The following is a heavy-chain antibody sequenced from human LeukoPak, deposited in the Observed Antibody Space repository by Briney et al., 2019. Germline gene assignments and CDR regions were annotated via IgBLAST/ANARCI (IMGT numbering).Heavy chain of an antibody. CDR2: ISNSGIT. V-gene: IGHV4-59*08. J-gene: IGHJ6*03. D-gene: IGHD4-23*01. Sequence: PSETLSLTCSVSGGSVSTYHWTWIRQGPGKGLEWIGYISNSGITTYNPSLKSRVTISRDTSKNQFSLKLISVTAADTAVFYCARQTYGGGPYYYYVDVWGKGTTVTVSS. CDR3: ARQTYGGGPYYYYVDV. CDR1: GGSVSTYH.